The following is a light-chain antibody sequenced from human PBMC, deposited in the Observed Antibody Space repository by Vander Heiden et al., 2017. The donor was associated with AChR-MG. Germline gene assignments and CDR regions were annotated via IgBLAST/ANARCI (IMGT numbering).Light chain of an antibody. Sequence: EIVMTQSPATLSVSPGERATLSCRASQSVSSNLAWYQQKPGQAPRLLIYGASTRATGIPARFSGSGYGTEFTLTISSLQSEDFAVYYCQQYNNWPPWTFGQRTKVEI. CDR1: QSVSSN. J-gene: IGKJ1*01. CDR3: QQYNNWPPWT. CDR2: GAS. V-gene: IGKV3-15*01.